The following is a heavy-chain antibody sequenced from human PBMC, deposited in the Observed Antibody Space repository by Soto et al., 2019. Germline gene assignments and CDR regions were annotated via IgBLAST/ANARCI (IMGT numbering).Heavy chain of an antibody. CDR1: GYTFTSYA. V-gene: IGHV1-3*05. Sequence: QVQLVQSGAEEKKPGASVKVSCKASGYTFTSYAMHWVRQAPGQRLEWMGWINAGNGNTKYLQKFQGRVTITRDTSASTAYMELSSLRSEDTAVYYCATSLGGHGFDYWGQGTLVTVSS. D-gene: IGHD3-16*01. J-gene: IGHJ4*02. CDR3: ATSLGGHGFDY. CDR2: INAGNGNT.